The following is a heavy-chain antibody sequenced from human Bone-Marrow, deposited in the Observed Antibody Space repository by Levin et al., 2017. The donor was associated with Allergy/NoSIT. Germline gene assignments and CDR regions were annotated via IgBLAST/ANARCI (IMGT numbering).Heavy chain of an antibody. J-gene: IGHJ6*02. CDR3: ASLGYTISYYAYAMDV. Sequence: KSSETLSLTCSVSGGSISNSYWSWIRQAPGKGLEWIGYIKNSGTTKYNPSLNSRVTISADTSKNQVSLRLTSVTAADTAVYYCASLGYTISYYAYAMDVWGQGTTVTVSS. CDR2: IKNSGTT. CDR1: GGSISNSY. D-gene: IGHD5-12*01. V-gene: IGHV4-59*01.